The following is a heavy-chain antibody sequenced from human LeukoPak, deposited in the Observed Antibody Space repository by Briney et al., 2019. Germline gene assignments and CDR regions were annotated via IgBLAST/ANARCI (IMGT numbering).Heavy chain of an antibody. CDR1: GYTSTNYG. J-gene: IGHJ6*02. CDR3: ARDRWSGATGDYHYYYGMDV. V-gene: IGHV1-18*01. D-gene: IGHD1-26*01. CDR2: IGGYNGKT. Sequence: GASVKVSCKASGYTSTNYGMSWVRQAPGQGLEWMGWIGGYNGKTKYVEKLQGRATMTTDTSTSTAYMELRSLRSDDTAVYYCARDRWSGATGDYHYYYGMDVWGQGTTVIVSS.